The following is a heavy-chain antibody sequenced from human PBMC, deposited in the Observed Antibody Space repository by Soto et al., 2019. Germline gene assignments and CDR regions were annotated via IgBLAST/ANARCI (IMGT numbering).Heavy chain of an antibody. CDR1: GFTFSSYS. CDR2: ISSSSSTI. D-gene: IGHD2-2*01. V-gene: IGHV3-48*01. J-gene: IGHJ4*02. CDR3: AKVGGDCSSTSCYVLGTYYFDY. Sequence: GGSLRLSCAASGFTFSSYSMNWVRQAPGKGLEWVSYISSSSSTIYYADSVKGRFTISRDNAKNSLYLQMNSLRAEDTAVYYCAKVGGDCSSTSCYVLGTYYFDYWGQGTLVTVSS.